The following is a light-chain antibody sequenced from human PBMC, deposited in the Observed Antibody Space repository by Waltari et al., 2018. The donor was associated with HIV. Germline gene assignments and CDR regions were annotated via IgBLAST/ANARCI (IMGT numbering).Light chain of an antibody. Sequence: QSVLTQPPSVSGAPGQRVTISCTGSSSNIGAGYDVHWYQQLPGTDPKLLLSGNRHRPSGVPDRLAGSKSGIAASRAISGLQAEDEADDYCQSYDSSLSGVVVGGGTKLTVL. CDR2: GNR. J-gene: IGLJ2*01. V-gene: IGLV1-40*01. CDR1: SSNIGAGYD. CDR3: QSYDSSLSGVV.